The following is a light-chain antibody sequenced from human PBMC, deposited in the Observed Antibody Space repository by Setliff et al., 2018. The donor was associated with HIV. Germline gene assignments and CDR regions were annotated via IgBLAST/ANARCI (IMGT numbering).Light chain of an antibody. J-gene: IGLJ2*01. CDR1: SADIGGYDL. CDR3: SSYAGKIVHVV. V-gene: IGLV2-23*02. Sequence: QSALTQSASMSGSPGQSITISCTGTSADIGGYDLVSWYQQHPGKAPKLIIYEVTKRSSGVSNRFSGSKSGNTASLTISGLQADDEAHYHCSSYAGKIVHVVFGGGTQLTVL. CDR2: EVT.